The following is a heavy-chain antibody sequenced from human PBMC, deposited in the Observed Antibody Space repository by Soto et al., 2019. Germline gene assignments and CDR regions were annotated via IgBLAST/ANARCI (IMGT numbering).Heavy chain of an antibody. V-gene: IGHV3-15*07. CDR3: SHAPGRRGYYGMDV. Sequence: GGSLRLSCAASGFTFSNAYMNWVRQAPGKGLEWVGRIKTKADGGTTDYAAPVKGRFIISRDDSKDTLYVQMNSLQTEDTGVYYCSHAPGRRGYYGMDVWGQGPTVTVAS. J-gene: IGHJ6*02. CDR2: IKTKADGGTT. D-gene: IGHD3-10*01. CDR1: GFTFSNAY.